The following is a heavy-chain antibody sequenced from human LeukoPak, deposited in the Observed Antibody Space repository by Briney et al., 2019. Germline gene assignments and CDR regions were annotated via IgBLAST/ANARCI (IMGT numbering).Heavy chain of an antibody. CDR2: IKQDGSEK. Sequence: GGSLRLSCEASGFTFSNYWMSWVRQAPGKGLEWVANIKQDGSEKYYVDSVEGRFTTSRDNAKNSLYLQMNSLRAEDTAVYYCARDFFGSARFYRSDPFDYWSQGTLVSVSS. J-gene: IGHJ4*02. D-gene: IGHD3-10*01. CDR3: ARDFFGSARFYRSDPFDY. V-gene: IGHV3-7*01. CDR1: GFTFSNYW.